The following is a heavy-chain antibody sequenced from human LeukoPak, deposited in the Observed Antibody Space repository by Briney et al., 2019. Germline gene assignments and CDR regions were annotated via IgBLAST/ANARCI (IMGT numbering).Heavy chain of an antibody. V-gene: IGHV4-34*01. Sequence: SETLSLTCAVYGGSFSGYYWSWIRQPPGKGLEWIGEINHSGSTNYNPSLKSRVTISVDTSKNQFSLKPSSVTAADTAVYYCARANSYYYDSSGYFRRSVWFDPWGQGTLVTVSS. D-gene: IGHD3-22*01. CDR2: INHSGST. CDR3: ARANSYYYDSSGYFRRSVWFDP. J-gene: IGHJ5*02. CDR1: GGSFSGYY.